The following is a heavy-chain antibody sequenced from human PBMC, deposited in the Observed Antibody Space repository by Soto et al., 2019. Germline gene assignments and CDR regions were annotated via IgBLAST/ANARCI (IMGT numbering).Heavy chain of an antibody. CDR2: IITGNGNA. D-gene: IGHD6-19*01. Sequence: ASVKVSCKASGYTFTSYAMHWVRQAPGQRLECMGWIITGNGNAKYSQKFQGRVTITRDTSATTAYMELSSLRSEDTAVYYCAKTSRQWLVKGEYFQHWGQGTLVTVSS. V-gene: IGHV1-3*04. CDR1: GYTFTSYA. CDR3: AKTSRQWLVKGEYFQH. J-gene: IGHJ1*01.